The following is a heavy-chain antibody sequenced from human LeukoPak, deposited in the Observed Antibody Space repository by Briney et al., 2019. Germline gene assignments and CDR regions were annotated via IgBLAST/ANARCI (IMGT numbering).Heavy chain of an antibody. CDR1: GFTFSSYA. J-gene: IGHJ4*02. D-gene: IGHD5-12*01. CDR3: AKDRRLPWDYFDS. V-gene: IGHV3-23*01. CDR2: IDGSGGST. Sequence: GGSLRLSCVASGFTFSSYAMSWFRQAPGRGLEWVSAIDGSGGSTYYADSVKGRFTISRDNSKNTLYLQMHSLRAEDTAIYYCAKDRRLPWDYFDSWGQGTQVTVPS.